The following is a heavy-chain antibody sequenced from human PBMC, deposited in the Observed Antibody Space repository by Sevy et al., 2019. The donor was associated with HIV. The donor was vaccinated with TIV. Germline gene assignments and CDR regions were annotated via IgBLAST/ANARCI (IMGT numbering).Heavy chain of an antibody. D-gene: IGHD1-26*01. CDR1: GGSFSGYY. CDR2: IIPSGIT. J-gene: IGHJ4*02. Sequence: SETLSLTCAVYGGSFSGYYWSWIRQPPGKGLEWIGEIIPSGITYYNPSLKSRVTISIDTSKNQFSLKVKSVTAADTAIYYCARGQWEHPYWGQGTQVTVSS. V-gene: IGHV4-34*01. CDR3: ARGQWEHPY.